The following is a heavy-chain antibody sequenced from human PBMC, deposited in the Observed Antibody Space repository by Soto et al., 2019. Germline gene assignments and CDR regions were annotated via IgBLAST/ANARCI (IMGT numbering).Heavy chain of an antibody. D-gene: IGHD1-1*01. CDR1: GGSMTTGSYF. V-gene: IGHV4-61*01. CDR3: ARARNRYFDY. J-gene: IGHJ4*02. CDR2: VFRSGSV. Sequence: PSETLSLTCNVSGGSMTTGSYFWSWIRQPPGKGLEWIGYVFRSGSVNYSPSFKSRATISIDTSKNQFSLMLKSVTAADTAVYFCARARNRYFDYWGQGALVTVSS.